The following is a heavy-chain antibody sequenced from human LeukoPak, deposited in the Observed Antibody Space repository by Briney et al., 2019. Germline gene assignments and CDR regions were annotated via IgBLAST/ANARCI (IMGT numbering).Heavy chain of an antibody. Sequence: GGSLRLSCAASGFTFSSYSMNWVRQAPEKGLEWVSSISSSSYIYYADSVKGRFTISRDNAKNSLYLQMNSLRAEDTAVYYCARIDYGVHADYWGQGTLVTVSS. CDR2: ISSSSYI. D-gene: IGHD4-17*01. CDR3: ARIDYGVHADY. V-gene: IGHV3-21*01. J-gene: IGHJ4*02. CDR1: GFTFSSYS.